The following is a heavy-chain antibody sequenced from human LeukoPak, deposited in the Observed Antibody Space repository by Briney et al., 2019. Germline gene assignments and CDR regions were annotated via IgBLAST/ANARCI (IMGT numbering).Heavy chain of an antibody. CDR1: GVSTSSYY. J-gene: IGHJ4*02. CDR2: IYYSGST. D-gene: IGHD3-3*01. Sequence: SETLSLTCTVSGVSTSSYYWSWIRQPPGKGLEWIGYIYYSGSTNYNPSLESRVTISVDTSKNQFSLRLSSVTAADTAVYFCASKSERFLETGAFDIWGQGTLVTVSS. V-gene: IGHV4-59*01. CDR3: ASKSERFLETGAFDI.